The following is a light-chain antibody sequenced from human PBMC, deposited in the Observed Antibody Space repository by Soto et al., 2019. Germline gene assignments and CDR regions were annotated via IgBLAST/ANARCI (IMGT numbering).Light chain of an antibody. CDR1: SRDVGGYNY. CDR3: SSYTSSSALV. J-gene: IGLJ2*01. CDR2: DVS. V-gene: IGLV2-14*01. Sequence: QSALTQPASVSGSPGQSITISCTGTSRDVGGYNYVSWYQQHPGKAPKLMIYDVSNRPSGVCNRFSGSKSGNTASLTISWLQAEDEADYYCSSYTSSSALVFGGGTKLTVL.